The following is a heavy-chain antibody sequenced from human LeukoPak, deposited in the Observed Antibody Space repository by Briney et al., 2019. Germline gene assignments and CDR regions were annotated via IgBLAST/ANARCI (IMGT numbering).Heavy chain of an antibody. V-gene: IGHV3-53*01. CDR2: IYSGGIT. D-gene: IGHD3-16*01. CDR3: AKDEVTSGGGLDY. Sequence: GGSLRLSCAASGFTFSTYSFTWVRQAPGKGLEWVSVIYSGGITYYADSVRGRFTVSRDNSRNTMYLHMNSLKVEDTAVYYCAKDEVTSGGGLDYWGQGTLVTVSS. J-gene: IGHJ4*02. CDR1: GFTFSTYS.